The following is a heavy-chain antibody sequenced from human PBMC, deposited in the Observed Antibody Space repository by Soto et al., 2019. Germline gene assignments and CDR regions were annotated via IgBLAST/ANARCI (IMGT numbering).Heavy chain of an antibody. V-gene: IGHV1-18*04. Sequence: ASVKVSCKASGYTFTTYGITWVRQAPGQGLEWMGWISAYSGNTNYAQKLQGRLTVTTDTSTNTAYMDLRSLGSHDTAVYYCARVVKAGDYGDYGRYYFDYWGHGTLVTVSS. D-gene: IGHD4-17*01. CDR2: ISAYSGNT. J-gene: IGHJ4*01. CDR3: ARVVKAGDYGDYGRYYFDY. CDR1: GYTFTTYG.